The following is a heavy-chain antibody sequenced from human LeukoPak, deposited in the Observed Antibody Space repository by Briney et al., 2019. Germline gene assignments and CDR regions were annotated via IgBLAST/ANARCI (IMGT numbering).Heavy chain of an antibody. J-gene: IGHJ6*02. CDR1: GGTFSSYA. Sequence: SCAASGGTFSSYAISWVRQAPGQGLEWMGRIIPILGIANYAQKFQGRVTITADKSTSTAYMELSSLRSEDTAVYYCASSAYYYYGMDVWGQGTTVTVSS. CDR2: IIPILGIA. CDR3: ASSAYYYYGMDV. V-gene: IGHV1-69*04.